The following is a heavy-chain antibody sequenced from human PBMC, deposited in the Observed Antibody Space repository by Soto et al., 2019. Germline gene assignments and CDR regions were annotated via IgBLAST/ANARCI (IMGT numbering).Heavy chain of an antibody. Sequence: EVQLVESGGGLVKPGGSLRLSCAASGFTFSNAWMSWVRQAPGKGLEWVGRIKSKTDGGTTDYAAPVKGRFTISRDDSKNTLYLQMNSLKTEDTAVYYCTTDISGVVGATTPDAFDIWGQGTMVTVSS. J-gene: IGHJ3*02. CDR2: IKSKTDGGTT. D-gene: IGHD1-26*01. CDR1: GFTFSNAW. V-gene: IGHV3-15*01. CDR3: TTDISGVVGATTPDAFDI.